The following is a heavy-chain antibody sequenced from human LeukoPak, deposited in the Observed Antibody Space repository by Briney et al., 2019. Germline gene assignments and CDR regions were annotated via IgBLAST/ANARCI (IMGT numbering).Heavy chain of an antibody. V-gene: IGHV4-34*01. J-gene: IGHJ4*02. CDR2: INHSGST. CDR1: GGSFSGYY. D-gene: IGHD4-17*01. CDR3: ARVGLTYGDYDY. Sequence: KPSETLSLTCAVHGGSFSGYYWSWIRQPPGKGLEWIGEINHSGSTHYNPSLKSRVTTSVDTSKNQFSLKLSSVTAADTAVYYCARVGLTYGDYDYWGQGTLVTVSS.